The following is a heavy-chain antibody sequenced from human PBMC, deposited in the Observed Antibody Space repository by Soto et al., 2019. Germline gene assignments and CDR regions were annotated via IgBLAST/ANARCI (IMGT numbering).Heavy chain of an antibody. CDR3: VKSRRKGGLGDCSSTSCYGAYYYYGMDV. CDR1: GFTFSSYA. D-gene: IGHD2-2*01. V-gene: IGHV3-64D*06. J-gene: IGHJ6*02. CDR2: ISSNGGST. Sequence: GGSLRLSCSASGFTFSSYAMHWVRQAPGKGLEYVSAISSNGGSTYYADSVKGRFTISRDNSKNTLYLQMSSLRAGDTAVYYCVKSRRKGGLGDCSSTSCYGAYYYYGMDVWGQGTTVTVSS.